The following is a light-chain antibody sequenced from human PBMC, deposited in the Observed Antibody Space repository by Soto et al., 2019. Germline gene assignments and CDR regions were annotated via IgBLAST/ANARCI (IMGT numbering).Light chain of an antibody. CDR1: SSDVGGYNY. CDR2: DVS. Sequence: QSALTQPASVSGSPGQSITISCTGTSSDVGGYNYVSWYQQHPGKAPKLMIYDVSNRPSGVSNHFSGSKSGNTASLTISGLQAEDEADYYCSSYTSSSLGVVFGGGTKLTVL. V-gene: IGLV2-14*01. J-gene: IGLJ2*01. CDR3: SSYTSSSLGVV.